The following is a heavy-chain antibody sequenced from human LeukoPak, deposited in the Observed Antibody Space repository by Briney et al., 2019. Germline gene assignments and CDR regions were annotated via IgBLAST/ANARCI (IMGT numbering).Heavy chain of an antibody. CDR3: ARGDIVVVPAAIPFY. D-gene: IGHD2-2*02. CDR1: GFTFSDYY. CDR2: ISSSGSTI. V-gene: IGHV3-11*04. J-gene: IGHJ4*02. Sequence: GGSLRLSCAASGFTFSDYYMSWIRQAPGKGLEWVSYISSSGSTIYYADSVKGRFTISRDNAKNSLYLQMNSLRAEDTAVYYCARGDIVVVPAAIPFYWGQGTLVTVSS.